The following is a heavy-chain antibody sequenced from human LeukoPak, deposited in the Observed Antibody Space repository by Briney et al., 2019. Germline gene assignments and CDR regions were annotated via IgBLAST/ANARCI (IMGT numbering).Heavy chain of an antibody. V-gene: IGHV7-4-1*02. CDR3: ARQGGAQQLAHFDY. J-gene: IGHJ4*02. CDR2: INTNTGNP. Sequence: ASVKVSCKASGYTFTSYAMNWVRQAPGQGLEWMGWINTNTGNPTYAQGFTGRFVFSLDTSVSTAYLQISSLKASDTAMYYCARQGGAQQLAHFDYWGQGTLVTVSS. D-gene: IGHD6-13*01. CDR1: GYTFTSYA.